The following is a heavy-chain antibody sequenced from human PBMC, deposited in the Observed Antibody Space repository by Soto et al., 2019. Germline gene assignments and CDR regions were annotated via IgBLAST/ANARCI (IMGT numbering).Heavy chain of an antibody. CDR3: ARKPETGTTVPFDY. CDR1: GFTFSGFG. D-gene: IGHD1-1*01. V-gene: IGHV3-30*03. Sequence: GGSLRLSCAASGFTFSGFGMHWVRQAPGKGLEWVAVISYDGSEKYHADSVKGRFTISRDNSKNTLYLQMNSLRAEDTAAYYCARKPETGTTVPFDYWGQGTLVTVSS. CDR2: ISYDGSEK. J-gene: IGHJ4*02.